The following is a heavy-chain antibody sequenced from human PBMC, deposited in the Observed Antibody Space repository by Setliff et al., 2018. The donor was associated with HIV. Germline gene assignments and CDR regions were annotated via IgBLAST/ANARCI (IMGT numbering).Heavy chain of an antibody. CDR2: IRSDGSNK. V-gene: IGHV3-30*02. J-gene: IGHJ4*02. Sequence: GSLRLSCVASGFIFRTNDMHWVRQAPGKGLEWVSFIRSDGSNKYYADSVKGRFTISRDNPKNPVYLQMNSLRAEDTAVYYCAKVGSTSWYYFDYWGQGALVTVSS. CDR1: GFIFRTND. CDR3: AKVGSTSWYYFDY. D-gene: IGHD6-13*01.